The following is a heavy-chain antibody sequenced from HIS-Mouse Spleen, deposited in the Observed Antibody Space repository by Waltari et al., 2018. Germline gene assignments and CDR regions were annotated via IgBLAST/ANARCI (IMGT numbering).Heavy chain of an antibody. D-gene: IGHD6-6*01. CDR1: GYTFTAYY. Sequence: QVQLVPSGAEVKTPGASAKVSCKAAGYTFTAYYMHWVRRAPGQGLEWMGWINPNKGGTNYAQKFQGRVTMTRDTSISTAYMELSRLRSDDTAVYYCARGYSSSSDAFDIWGQGTMVTVSS. J-gene: IGHJ3*02. CDR3: ARGYSSSSDAFDI. V-gene: IGHV1-2*02. CDR2: INPNKGGT.